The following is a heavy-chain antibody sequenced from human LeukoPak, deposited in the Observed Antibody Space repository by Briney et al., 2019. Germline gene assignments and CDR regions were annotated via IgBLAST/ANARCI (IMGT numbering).Heavy chain of an antibody. D-gene: IGHD2-15*01. Sequence: GASVKVSCKASGYTFTDYYMHWVRQAPGQGLEWMGWINPNSGGTNYAQKFQGRVTMTRDTSISTAYMELSRLRSDDTAVYYCARDEGRYCSGGSCRYPDYWGQGTLVTVSS. CDR3: ARDEGRYCSGGSCRYPDY. CDR2: INPNSGGT. J-gene: IGHJ4*02. V-gene: IGHV1-2*02. CDR1: GYTFTDYY.